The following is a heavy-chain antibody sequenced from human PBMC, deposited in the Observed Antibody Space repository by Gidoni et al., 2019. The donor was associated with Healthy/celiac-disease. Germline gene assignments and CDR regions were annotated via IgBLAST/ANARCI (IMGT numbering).Heavy chain of an antibody. CDR1: GFTFSSYA. CDR2: ISYDGSNK. Sequence: QVQLVESGGGVVQPGRSLRLSCAASGFTFSSYAMHWVRQAPGQGLGWVAVISYDGSNKYYADSVKGRFTISRDNSKNTLYLQMNSLRAEDTAVYYCARDHRGPRAGLYYYYGMDVWGQGTTVTVSS. CDR3: ARDHRGPRAGLYYYYGMDV. J-gene: IGHJ6*02. V-gene: IGHV3-30-3*01. D-gene: IGHD3-10*01.